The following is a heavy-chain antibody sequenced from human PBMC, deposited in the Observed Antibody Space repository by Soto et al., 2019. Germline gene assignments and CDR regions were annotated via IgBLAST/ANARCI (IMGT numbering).Heavy chain of an antibody. J-gene: IGHJ6*02. CDR2: IYYSGST. Sequence: QVQLQESGPGLVKPSETLSLTCTVSGGSVSSGSYYWSWIRQPPGKGLEWIGYIYYSGSTNYNPSLKSRVTISVDTSKNQFSRKLSSVTAADTAVYYCARDLSLLVRGVRRGMDVWGQGTTVTVSS. D-gene: IGHD3-10*01. CDR3: ARDLSLLVRGVRRGMDV. V-gene: IGHV4-61*01. CDR1: GGSVSSGSYY.